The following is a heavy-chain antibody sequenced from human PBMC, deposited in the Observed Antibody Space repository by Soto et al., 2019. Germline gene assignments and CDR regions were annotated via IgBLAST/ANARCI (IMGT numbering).Heavy chain of an antibody. D-gene: IGHD3-10*01. CDR3: TRAIVTMVRGLITLDY. CDR2: IRSKAYGGTT. CDR1: GFTFGDYA. V-gene: IGHV3-49*03. Sequence: PGGSLRLSCTASGFTFGDYAMSWFRQATGKGLEWVGFIRSKAYGGTTEYAASVKGRFTISRDDSKSIAYLHMNSLKTEDTAVYYCTRAIVTMVRGLITLDYWGQGTLVTVSS. J-gene: IGHJ4*02.